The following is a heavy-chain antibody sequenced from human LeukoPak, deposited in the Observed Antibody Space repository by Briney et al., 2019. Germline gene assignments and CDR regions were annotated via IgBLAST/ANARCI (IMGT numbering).Heavy chain of an antibody. D-gene: IGHD3-3*01. V-gene: IGHV3-7*01. CDR3: ADSEFDY. J-gene: IGHJ4*02. CDR2: IKHDGSEK. Sequence: GGSLRLSCAASRFTFSNYWMSWVRQAPGKGLEWVANIKHDGSEKYYVDSVKGRFTISRDNAKNSLYLQMNSLRAEDTAVYYCADSEFDYWGQGTLVTVSS. CDR1: RFTFSNYW.